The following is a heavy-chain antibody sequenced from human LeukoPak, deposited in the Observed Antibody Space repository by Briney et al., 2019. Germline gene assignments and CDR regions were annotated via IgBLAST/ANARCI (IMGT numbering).Heavy chain of an antibody. D-gene: IGHD7-27*01. Sequence: GGPLRLSCAASGFTFSSYTMSWVRQAPGKGLEWVSTITTSDGNTYYADSVEGRFTVSRDNSKNTLFLQMNSLRAEDTAVYYCAKDGGLWVSAHWGDSWGRGTLVTVSS. V-gene: IGHV3-23*01. CDR3: AKDGGLWVSAHWGDS. CDR2: ITTSDGNT. CDR1: GFTFSSYT. J-gene: IGHJ4*02.